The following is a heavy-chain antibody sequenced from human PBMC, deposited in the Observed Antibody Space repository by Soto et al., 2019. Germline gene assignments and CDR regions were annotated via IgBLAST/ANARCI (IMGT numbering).Heavy chain of an antibody. D-gene: IGHD3-22*01. CDR3: ASLYYYDSSGYFGGHYYYGMDV. CDR2: ISSSSGYI. CDR1: GFTFSSYS. Sequence: EVQLVESGGGLVKPGGSLRLSCAASGFTFSSYSMNWVRQAPGKGLEWVSSISSSSGYIYYADSVRGRFTISRDNAQNSLFLHINSLRAEDTAVYYCASLYYYDSSGYFGGHYYYGMDVWGQGTTVTVSS. V-gene: IGHV3-21*01. J-gene: IGHJ6*02.